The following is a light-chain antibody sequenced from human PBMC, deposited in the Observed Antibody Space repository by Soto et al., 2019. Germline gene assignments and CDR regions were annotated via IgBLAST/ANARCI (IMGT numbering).Light chain of an antibody. CDR2: KAS. Sequence: DIQMTQSPSTLSASVGDRVTITCRASQSVSNWLAWYQQKPGKAPKILIYKASSLESEVPSRFSGSGSGTEFTLTISRLRPDDFATYYCQHYNGYRWTFGQGTKVDIK. J-gene: IGKJ1*01. V-gene: IGKV1-5*03. CDR3: QHYNGYRWT. CDR1: QSVSNW.